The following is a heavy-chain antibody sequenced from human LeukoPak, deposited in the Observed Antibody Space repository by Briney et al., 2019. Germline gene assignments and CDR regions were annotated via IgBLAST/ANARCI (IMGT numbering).Heavy chain of an antibody. Sequence: GGSLRLSCTASGFTFSGYSMNWVRQAPGKGLEWVSYISSSSGTIYYADSVKGRFTISRDNAKNSLYLQMNSLRAEDTAVYYCARDRHQRISSGPNVDYWGQGTLVTVSS. D-gene: IGHD5-12*01. CDR3: ARDRHQRISSGPNVDY. CDR2: ISSSSGTI. V-gene: IGHV3-48*04. J-gene: IGHJ4*02. CDR1: GFTFSGYS.